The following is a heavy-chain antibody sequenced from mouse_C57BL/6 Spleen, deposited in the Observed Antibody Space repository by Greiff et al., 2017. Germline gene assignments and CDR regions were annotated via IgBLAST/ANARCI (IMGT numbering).Heavy chain of an antibody. CDR3: TRGGITTVPDY. Sequence: EVKLVESGEGLVKPGGSLQLSCAASGFTFSSYAMSWVRQTPEKRLEWVAYISSGGDYIYYADTVKGRFTISRDNARNTLYLQMSSLKSEDTAMYYCTRGGITTVPDYWGQGTTLTVSS. V-gene: IGHV5-9-1*02. CDR2: ISSGGDYI. J-gene: IGHJ2*01. CDR1: GFTFSSYA. D-gene: IGHD1-1*01.